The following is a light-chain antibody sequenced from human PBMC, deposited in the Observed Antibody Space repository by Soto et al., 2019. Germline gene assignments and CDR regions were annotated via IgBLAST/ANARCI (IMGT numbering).Light chain of an antibody. CDR3: QQYGVSPRIT. J-gene: IGKJ5*01. Sequence: EIVLTQSPGTLSLSPGERATLSCRASERLSSVYLAWYQQRPGQPPRLLIYGASNRATGIPDRFSGSGSGTDFTLIINRLEPEDVAIYDCQQYGVSPRITFCQGTRLEIK. V-gene: IGKV3-20*01. CDR2: GAS. CDR1: ERLSSVY.